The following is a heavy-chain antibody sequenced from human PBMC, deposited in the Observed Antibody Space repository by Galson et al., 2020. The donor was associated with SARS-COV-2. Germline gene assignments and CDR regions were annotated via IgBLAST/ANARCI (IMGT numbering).Heavy chain of an antibody. J-gene: IGHJ2*01. V-gene: IGHV3-13*01. CDR3: ARKYLGMGVWYLDL. CDR1: GFIFSSYE. CDR2: IDIAGDT. D-gene: IGHD3-16*01. Sequence: GESLKISCATSGFIFSSYEMLWVRQPTGKGLEWVAAIDIAGDTYYTASVQGRFTISRESDKNALNLQMKSLRGGETAVYYCARKYLGMGVWYLDLWGRGTQVIVSS.